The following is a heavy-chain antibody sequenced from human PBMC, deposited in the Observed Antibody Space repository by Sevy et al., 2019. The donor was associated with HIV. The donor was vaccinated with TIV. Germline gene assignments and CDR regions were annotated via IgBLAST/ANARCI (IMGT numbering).Heavy chain of an antibody. CDR3: VRAVAADGSF. V-gene: IGHV3-66*01. CDR2: IYSGGST. J-gene: IGHJ4*02. Sequence: GGSLRLSCAASTFSVTDNYMSWVRQAPGKGLEWVSTIYSGGSTFYADSVKGRFTISRDNARNFLFLQMNSLRAEDTARYYCVRAVAADGSFWGQGTLVTVSS. D-gene: IGHD6-13*01. CDR1: TFSVTDNY.